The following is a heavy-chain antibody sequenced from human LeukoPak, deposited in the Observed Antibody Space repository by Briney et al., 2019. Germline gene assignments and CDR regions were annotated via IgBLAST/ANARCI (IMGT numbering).Heavy chain of an antibody. J-gene: IGHJ3*02. CDR1: VFTFSTYG. D-gene: IGHD3-22*01. V-gene: IGHV3-48*02. CDR2: ITSSSSTI. CDR3: ARVDWMIGAFDI. Sequence: GGSLRLSCAASVFTFSTYGIHWVRQAPGKGLEWVSYITSSSSTIYYADSVRGRFTISRDNAKNSLYLQMNSLRDEDTAVYYCARVDWMIGAFDIWGQGTMVTVSS.